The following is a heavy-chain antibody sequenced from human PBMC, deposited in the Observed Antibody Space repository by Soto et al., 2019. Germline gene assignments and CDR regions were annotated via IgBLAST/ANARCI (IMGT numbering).Heavy chain of an antibody. V-gene: IGHV4-30-4*01. CDR3: ARDVSRYYGMDV. CDR2: IYYSGST. Sequence: QVQLQESGPGLVKPSQTLSLTCTVSGGSISSGDYYWTWIRQPPGKGLEWIGYIYYSGSTYYNPSLHSRVTISVDTSTNQFSLKLSSVTAADTAVSYCARDVSRYYGMDVWGQGTTVTVSS. CDR1: GGSISSGDYY. J-gene: IGHJ6*02.